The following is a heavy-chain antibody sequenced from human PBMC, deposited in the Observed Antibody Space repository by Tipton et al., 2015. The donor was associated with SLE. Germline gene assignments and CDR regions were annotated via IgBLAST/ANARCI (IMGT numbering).Heavy chain of an antibody. D-gene: IGHD3-3*02. CDR2: VNYGGNT. CDR1: SGSFSGYR. J-gene: IGHJ3*02. V-gene: IGHV4-34*01. CDR3: ARGVAHYWDSSSFDI. Sequence: TLSLTCAIYSGSFSGYRWSWIRQSPGKGLEWIGEVNYGGNTNYNPSLESRATISIATSEKQLSLKLSSVTAADTAVYYCARGVAHYWDSSSFDIWGQGTLVTVSS.